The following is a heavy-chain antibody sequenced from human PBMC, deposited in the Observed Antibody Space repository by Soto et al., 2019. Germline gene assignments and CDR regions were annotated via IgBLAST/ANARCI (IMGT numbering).Heavy chain of an antibody. CDR1: GYSFTNND. J-gene: IGHJ5*02. V-gene: IGHV1-8*01. CDR2: MNPGSGDT. Sequence: SVKVSCKASGYSFTNNDVSWVRQATGQGLEWMGWMNPGSGDTGYAQKFQGRVTMTRDISIATAYMELSSLRSDDTAIYYCARMATFGSLNWSDPWGQGTLVTVSS. CDR3: ARMATFGSLNWSDP. D-gene: IGHD3-16*01.